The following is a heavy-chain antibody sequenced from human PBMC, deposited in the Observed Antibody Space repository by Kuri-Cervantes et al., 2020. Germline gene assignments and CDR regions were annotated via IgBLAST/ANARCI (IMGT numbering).Heavy chain of an antibody. CDR2: ISSSSSYI. CDR1: GFTFSIYT. D-gene: IGHD3-10*01. V-gene: IGHV3-21*01. J-gene: IGHJ6*03. Sequence: GESLKISCAASGFTFSIYTVNWVRQAPGKGLEWVSSISSSSSYIYYADSVKGRFTISRDNAKNSLYLQMNSLRAEDTAVYYCARDRPAWSGGYYYYYYMDVWGKGTTVTVSS. CDR3: ARDRPAWSGGYYYYYYMDV.